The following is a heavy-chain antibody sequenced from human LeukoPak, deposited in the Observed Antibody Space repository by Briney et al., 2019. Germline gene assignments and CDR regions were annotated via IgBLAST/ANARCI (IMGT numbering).Heavy chain of an antibody. CDR2: IYSGGST. J-gene: IGHJ5*02. CDR3: ARDRLGGCFDP. CDR1: GFTVSTNY. D-gene: IGHD6-25*01. Sequence: QTGGSLRLSCAASGFTVSTNYMSWVRQAPGKGLEWVSVIYSGGSTYYADSVKGRFTISRDNSKNTLYLQMNSLRAEDTAVYYCARDRLGGCFDPWGQGTLVTVSS. V-gene: IGHV3-66*01.